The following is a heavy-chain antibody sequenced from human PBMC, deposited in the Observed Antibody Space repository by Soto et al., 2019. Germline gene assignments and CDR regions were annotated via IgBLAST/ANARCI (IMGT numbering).Heavy chain of an antibody. CDR2: IHYSGST. V-gene: IGHV4-61*01. D-gene: IGHD6-19*01. Sequence: TLSLTCTVSGGSVSSGRFYWSWIRQPPGKGLEWIGYIHYSGSTKYNPSLRSRVTISVDTSKNQFSLKLTSVTAADTAVYYCARSGSGSGWLGGQGTLVTVSS. CDR3: ARSGSGSGWL. J-gene: IGHJ4*02. CDR1: GGSVSSGRFY.